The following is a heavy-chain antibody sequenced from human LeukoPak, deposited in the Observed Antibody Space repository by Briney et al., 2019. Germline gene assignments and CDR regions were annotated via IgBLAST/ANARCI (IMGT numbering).Heavy chain of an antibody. CDR2: IYTSGST. Sequence: PSETLSLTCTVSGGSISSYYWSWIRQPPGKGLEWIGYIYTSGSTNYNPSLKSRVTISVDTSKNQFSLKLSSVTAADSAVYYCAGMVRGVTSFDYWGQGTLVTVSS. J-gene: IGHJ4*02. D-gene: IGHD3-10*01. CDR1: GGSISSYY. V-gene: IGHV4-4*08. CDR3: AGMVRGVTSFDY.